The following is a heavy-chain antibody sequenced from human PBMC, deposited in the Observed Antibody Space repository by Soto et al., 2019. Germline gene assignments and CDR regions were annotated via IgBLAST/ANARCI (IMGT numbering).Heavy chain of an antibody. CDR2: ISSDGTTT. V-gene: IGHV3-74*01. CDR3: AIQDCTNDVCLEAAVTVGGALES. D-gene: IGHD2-8*01. Sequence: EVQLVQSGGGLAQPGTSLRLSCAASGFTFRTFWMHWVRQVPGKGPVWVSYISSDGTTTDYADSVKGRFTISRDNAKHTLYLQMDSLRAEDTAVYYCAIQDCTNDVCLEAAVTVGGALESWGQGTLVTVSS. J-gene: IGHJ1*01. CDR1: GFTFRTFW.